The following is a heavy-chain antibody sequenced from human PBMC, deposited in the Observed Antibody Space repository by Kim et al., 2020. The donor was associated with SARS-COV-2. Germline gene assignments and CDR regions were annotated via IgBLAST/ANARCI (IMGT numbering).Heavy chain of an antibody. D-gene: IGHD2-8*01. CDR1: GGSFSGYY. Sequence: SETLSLTCAVYGGSFSGYYWSWIRQPPGKGLEWIGEINHSGSTNYNPSLKSRVTISVDTSKNQFSLKLSSVTAADTAVYYCARGHLNRFVNGRFDYWGQGTLVTVSS. V-gene: IGHV4-34*01. J-gene: IGHJ4*02. CDR3: ARGHLNRFVNGRFDY. CDR2: INHSGST.